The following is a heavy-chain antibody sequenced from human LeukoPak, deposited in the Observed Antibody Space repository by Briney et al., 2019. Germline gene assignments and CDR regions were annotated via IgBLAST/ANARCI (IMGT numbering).Heavy chain of an antibody. D-gene: IGHD6-19*01. CDR2: ISSSGDST. Sequence: GGSLRLSCAGSGLTFSSYAMSWVRQAPGKGLEWVSGISSSGDSTFYADSVKGRFTISRDNSKNTLYLQMNSLRAEDTALYYCAKDQGSSSGWYSRDGSALWGRGTMVTVSS. CDR3: AKDQGSSSGWYSRDGSAL. CDR1: GLTFSSYA. J-gene: IGHJ3*01. V-gene: IGHV3-23*01.